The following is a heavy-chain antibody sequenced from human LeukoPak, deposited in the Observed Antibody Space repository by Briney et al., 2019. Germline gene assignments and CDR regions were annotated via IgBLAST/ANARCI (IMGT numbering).Heavy chain of an antibody. CDR3: ARHLGSASPFDY. Sequence: SETLSLTCTVSDGSISSFYWSWIRQPLGKGLEWIGYIYYTGGTNYNPPLKSRVTISADTSKNQFSLKLSSVTAADTAVYYCARHLGSASPFDYWGQGSLITVSS. CDR2: IYYTGGT. CDR1: DGSISSFY. J-gene: IGHJ4*02. D-gene: IGHD2-2*01. V-gene: IGHV4-59*08.